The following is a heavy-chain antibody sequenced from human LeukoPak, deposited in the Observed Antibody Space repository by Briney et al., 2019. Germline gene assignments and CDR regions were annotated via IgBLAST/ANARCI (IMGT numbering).Heavy chain of an antibody. Sequence: PGGSLRLSCAASGFTFDDYAMHWVRQAPGKGLEWVSLISWDGGSTYYADSVKGRFTISRDNSKNSLYLQINSLRTEDTALYYCAKESIVVVITYGMDVWGQGTKVTVSS. J-gene: IGHJ6*02. CDR2: ISWDGGST. D-gene: IGHD3-22*01. V-gene: IGHV3-43*02. CDR3: AKESIVVVITYGMDV. CDR1: GFTFDDYA.